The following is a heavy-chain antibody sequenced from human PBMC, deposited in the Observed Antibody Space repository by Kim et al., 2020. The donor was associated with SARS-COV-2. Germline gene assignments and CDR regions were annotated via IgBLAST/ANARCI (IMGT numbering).Heavy chain of an antibody. V-gene: IGHV3-23*01. CDR1: GFTFSSYA. Sequence: GGSLRLSCAASGFTFSSYAMSWVRQAPGKGLEWVSAISGSGGSTYYADSVKGRFTISRDNSKNTLYLQMNSLRAEDTAVYYCANHIYDSSGYYYVQPFDYWGQGTLVTVSS. D-gene: IGHD3-22*01. CDR2: ISGSGGST. J-gene: IGHJ4*02. CDR3: ANHIYDSSGYYYVQPFDY.